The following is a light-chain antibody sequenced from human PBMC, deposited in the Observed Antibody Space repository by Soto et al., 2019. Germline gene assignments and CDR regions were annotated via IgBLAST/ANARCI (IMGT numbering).Light chain of an antibody. CDR1: SSDVGGYNY. V-gene: IGLV2-14*01. CDR2: EVS. Sequence: QSVLTQPASVSGSPGQSLTISCTGTSSDVGGYNYVSWYQQHPGKAPKLIIYEVSNRPSGVSNRFSGSKSGNTASLTISGLQAEDEADYYCSSYTSSSTYVFGTGTKLTVL. J-gene: IGLJ1*01. CDR3: SSYTSSSTYV.